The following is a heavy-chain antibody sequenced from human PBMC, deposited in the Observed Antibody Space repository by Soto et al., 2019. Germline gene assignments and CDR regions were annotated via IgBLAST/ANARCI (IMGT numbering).Heavy chain of an antibody. V-gene: IGHV4-39*01. J-gene: IGHJ4*02. CDR3: ARRGGGDSLFDS. CDR2: IFYGGGTGVT. D-gene: IGHD4-17*01. Sequence: QLHLQESGPGLVKPSETLSLTCTVSGDSFSTSNYYWGWIRQPPGKGLEGIGNIFYGGGTGVTYYHPSLKDRVIIPVDPSKNQFSLKFRSITAADTAFYFCARRGGGDSLFDSWGQGKLVTVSS. CDR1: GDSFSTSNYY.